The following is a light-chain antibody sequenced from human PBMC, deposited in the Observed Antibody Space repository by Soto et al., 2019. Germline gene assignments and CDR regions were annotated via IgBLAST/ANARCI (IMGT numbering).Light chain of an antibody. V-gene: IGKV1-9*01. CDR2: LAS. J-gene: IGKJ4*01. CDR1: QVISKY. Sequence: IQLTQSPSSLSASVGDRVTITCRASQVISKYLAWYQRKPGTAPKLLIYLASTLQGGVPSRFSGSGSGTDFSLTISSLQPEDVATYYCQYLNSFPLTFGGGTKVEIK. CDR3: QYLNSFPLT.